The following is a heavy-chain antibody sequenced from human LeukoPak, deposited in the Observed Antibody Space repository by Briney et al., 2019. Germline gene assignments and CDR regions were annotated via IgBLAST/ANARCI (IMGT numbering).Heavy chain of an antibody. J-gene: IGHJ5*02. Sequence: GGSLRLSCAASGFTFSSYWMSWVREAPGKGHERVANIKQDGSEKYYVDSVKGRFTISRDNAKNSLYLQMNSLRAEDTAVYYCARVDSDDFWSGYYIGNWFDPWGQGTLVTVSS. V-gene: IGHV3-7*01. CDR3: ARVDSDDFWSGYYIGNWFDP. D-gene: IGHD3-3*01. CDR1: GFTFSSYW. CDR2: IKQDGSEK.